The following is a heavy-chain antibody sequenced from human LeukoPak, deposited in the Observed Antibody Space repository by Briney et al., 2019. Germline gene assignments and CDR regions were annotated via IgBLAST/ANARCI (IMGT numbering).Heavy chain of an antibody. CDR3: AKADEMNMDY. V-gene: IGHV3-33*06. CDR1: GFTFSRYG. Sequence: QPGRSLRLSCAASGFTFSRYGMHWVRQAPGKGLEWVAVIWYDGSITYYADSVMGRFTISKDNSRNMLYLQMNSLRAEDTAVYYCAKADEMNMDYWGQGTLVTVSS. CDR2: IWYDGSIT. J-gene: IGHJ4*02. D-gene: IGHD2/OR15-2a*01.